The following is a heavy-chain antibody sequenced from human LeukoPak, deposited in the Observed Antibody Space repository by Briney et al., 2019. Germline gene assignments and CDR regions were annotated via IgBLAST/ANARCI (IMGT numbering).Heavy chain of an antibody. CDR3: ARERSSTSNYYYYYYYMDV. Sequence: GGFLRLSCAASGFTVSSNYMTWVRQAPGKGLEWGSVIYSGGTTYSADSVKGRFTMSRDNSKNTLYLQMNSLRAEDTAVYYCARERSSTSNYYYYYYYMDVWGKGTTVTVSS. V-gene: IGHV3-66*02. CDR1: GFTVSSNY. CDR2: IYSGGTT. D-gene: IGHD2-2*01. J-gene: IGHJ6*03.